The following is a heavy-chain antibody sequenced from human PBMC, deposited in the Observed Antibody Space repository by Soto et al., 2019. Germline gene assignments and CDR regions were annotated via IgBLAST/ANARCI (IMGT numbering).Heavy chain of an antibody. J-gene: IGHJ5*02. Sequence: PSETLSLTXTVSGGSISSSSYYWGWIRQPPGKGLEWIGSINYSWSIYYNPSLKSRVTISVDTSKNQFSLKLNSVTAADPAVYHCARQPGMEWLDPWGQGTLVTVSS. D-gene: IGHD1-20*01. V-gene: IGHV4-39*01. CDR3: ARQPGMEWLDP. CDR2: INYSWSI. CDR1: GGSISSSSYY.